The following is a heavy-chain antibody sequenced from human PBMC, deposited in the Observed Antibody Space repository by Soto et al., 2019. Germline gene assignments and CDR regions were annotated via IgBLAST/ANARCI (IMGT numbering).Heavy chain of an antibody. CDR1: GFTFSSYG. J-gene: IGHJ6*02. D-gene: IGHD6-13*01. CDR2: ISYDGSNK. V-gene: IGHV3-30*18. CDR3: AKDRDGGDSSSWYHYYGMDA. Sequence: QVQLVESGGGVVQPGRSLRLSCAASGFTFSSYGMHWVRQAPGKGLEWVAVISYDGSNKYYADSVKGRFTISRDNSKNTLYLQMNSLRAEDTAVYYCAKDRDGGDSSSWYHYYGMDAWGQGTTVTVSS.